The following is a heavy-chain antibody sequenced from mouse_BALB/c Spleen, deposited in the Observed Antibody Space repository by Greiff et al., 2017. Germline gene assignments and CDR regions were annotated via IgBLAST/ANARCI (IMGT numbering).Heavy chain of an antibody. Sequence: EVQRVESGGGLVKPGGSLKLSCAASGFTFSSYTMSWVRQTPEKRLEWVATISIGGGNTYYPDSVKGRFTISRDNAKNNLYLQMSSLRSEDTALYYCARSYGNYAMDYWGQGTSVTVSS. CDR1: GFTFSSYT. V-gene: IGHV5-9*03. J-gene: IGHJ4*01. D-gene: IGHD2-1*01. CDR3: ARSYGNYAMDY. CDR2: ISIGGGNT.